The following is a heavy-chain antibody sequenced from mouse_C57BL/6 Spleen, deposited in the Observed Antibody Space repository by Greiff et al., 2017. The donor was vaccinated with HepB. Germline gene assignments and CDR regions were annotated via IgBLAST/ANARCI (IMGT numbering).Heavy chain of an antibody. Sequence: EVKLVESGEGLVKPGGSLKLSCAASGFTFSSYAMSWVRQTPEKRLEWVAYISSGGDYIYYADTVKGRFTISRDNARNTLYLQMSSLKSEDTAMYYCTRDFYDYDEGAMDYWGQGTSVTVSS. CDR1: GFTFSSYA. CDR3: TRDFYDYDEGAMDY. CDR2: ISSGGDYI. V-gene: IGHV5-9-1*02. J-gene: IGHJ4*01. D-gene: IGHD2-4*01.